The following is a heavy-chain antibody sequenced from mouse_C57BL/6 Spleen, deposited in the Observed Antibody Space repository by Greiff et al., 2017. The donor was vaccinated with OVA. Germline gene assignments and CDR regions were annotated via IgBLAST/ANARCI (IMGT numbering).Heavy chain of an antibody. CDR1: GFNIKDYY. J-gene: IGHJ2*01. Sequence: DVKLQESGAELVRPGASVKLSCTASGFNIKDYYMHWVKQRPEQGLEWIGRIDPEDGDTEYAPKFQGKATMTADTSSNTAYLQLSSLTSEDTAVYYCTTLNYGSRGFDYWGQGTTLTVSS. CDR3: TTLNYGSRGFDY. D-gene: IGHD1-1*01. CDR2: IDPEDGDT. V-gene: IGHV14-1*01.